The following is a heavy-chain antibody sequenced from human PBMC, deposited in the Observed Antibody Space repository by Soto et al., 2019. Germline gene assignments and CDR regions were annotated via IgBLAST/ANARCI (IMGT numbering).Heavy chain of an antibody. Sequence: GGSLRLSCAASGFTFSSYGMHWVRQAPGKGLGWVAVISYDGSNKYYAGSVKGRFTISRDNSKNTLYLQMNSLRAEDTAVYYCAKDRGIVVVPAAINWFDPWGQGTLVTVSS. J-gene: IGHJ5*02. D-gene: IGHD2-2*01. V-gene: IGHV3-30*18. CDR3: AKDRGIVVVPAAINWFDP. CDR1: GFTFSSYG. CDR2: ISYDGSNK.